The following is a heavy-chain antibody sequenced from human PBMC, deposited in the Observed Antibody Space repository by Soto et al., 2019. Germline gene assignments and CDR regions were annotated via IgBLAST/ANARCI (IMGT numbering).Heavy chain of an antibody. V-gene: IGHV1-3*01. D-gene: IGHD3-10*01. CDR2: INAGNGNT. J-gene: IGHJ4*02. CDR1: GYTFTSYA. Sequence: GASVKVSCKASGYTFTSYAMHWVRQAPGQRLEWMGWINAGNGNTKYPQKFQGRVTITRDTSASTAYMELSSLRSEDTAVYYCASERGTTYYYGSGSYQYDYLGQGNLVTVSS. CDR3: ASERGTTYYYGSGSYQYDY.